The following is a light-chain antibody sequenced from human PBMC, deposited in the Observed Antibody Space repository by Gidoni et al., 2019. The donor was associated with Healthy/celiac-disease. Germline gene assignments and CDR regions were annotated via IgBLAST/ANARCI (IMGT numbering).Light chain of an antibody. CDR1: QSIISY. V-gene: IGKV1-39*01. Sequence: QMEHSTASLSASVGDRVTITCRARQSIISYLQWYQQKTGKAPKHRTYASSSLQSGVPSTFSGSGSWTDFTLTISSLQPEDFAPYYLQPSYSTPIFGHGTKLEIK. CDR2: ASS. J-gene: IGKJ2*01. CDR3: QPSYSTPI.